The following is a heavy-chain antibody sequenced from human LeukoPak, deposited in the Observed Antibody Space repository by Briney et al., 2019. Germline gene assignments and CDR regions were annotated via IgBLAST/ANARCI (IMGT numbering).Heavy chain of an antibody. J-gene: IGHJ5*02. V-gene: IGHV4-59*01. Sequence: SETLSLTCTVSGGSISSYYWSWIRQPPGKGLEWIGYIYYSGSTNYNPFLKSRVTISVDTSKNQFSLKLSSVTAADTAVYYCARVGYCSSTSCYPLWFDPWGQGTLVTVSS. CDR2: IYYSGST. CDR3: ARVGYCSSTSCYPLWFDP. CDR1: GGSISSYY. D-gene: IGHD2-2*01.